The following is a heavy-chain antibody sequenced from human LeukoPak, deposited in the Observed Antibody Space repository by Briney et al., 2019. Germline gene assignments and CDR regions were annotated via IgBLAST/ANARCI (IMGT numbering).Heavy chain of an antibody. CDR2: IDPSDTYT. J-gene: IGHJ6*02. CDR3: ARVYYYDSSGYYSYYYGMDV. V-gene: IGHV5-10-1*01. Sequence: GESLKISCKGSGYSFTSYWISWVRQMPGKGLEWMGRIDPSDTYTNYSPSFQGHVTISADKSISTAYLQWSSLKASDTAMYYCARVYYYDSSGYYSYYYGMDVWGQGTTVTVS. D-gene: IGHD3-22*01. CDR1: GYSFTSYW.